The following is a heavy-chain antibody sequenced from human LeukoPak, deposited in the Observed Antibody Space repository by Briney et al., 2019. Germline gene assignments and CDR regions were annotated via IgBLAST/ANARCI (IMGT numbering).Heavy chain of an antibody. CDR3: ARHVDILRFLERTYYYYGMDV. J-gene: IGHJ6*02. D-gene: IGHD3-3*01. CDR2: IYYSGST. Sequence: SQTLSLTCTVSGGSISSGDYYWSWIRQPPGKGLEWIGYIYYSGSTYYNPSLKSRVTISVDTSKNQFSLKLSSVTAADTAVYYCARHVDILRFLERTYYYYGMDVWGQGTTVTVSS. V-gene: IGHV4-30-4*01. CDR1: GGSISSGDYY.